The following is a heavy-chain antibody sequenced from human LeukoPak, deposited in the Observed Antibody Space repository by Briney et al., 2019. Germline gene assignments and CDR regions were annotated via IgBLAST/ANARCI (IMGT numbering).Heavy chain of an antibody. CDR1: GFTFNYS. J-gene: IGHJ3*02. CDR3: ARESGNDYGEGFDI. CDR2: ISSSDSYM. Sequence: GGSLRLSCVGSGFTFNYSMNCVRQAPPKGVLWVSSISSSDSYMFYADSVQGRFTISRDSAKNSLYLQINSLRADDTAAYYGARESGNDYGEGFDIWGQGTMVTVSS. V-gene: IGHV3-21*01. D-gene: IGHD1-1*01.